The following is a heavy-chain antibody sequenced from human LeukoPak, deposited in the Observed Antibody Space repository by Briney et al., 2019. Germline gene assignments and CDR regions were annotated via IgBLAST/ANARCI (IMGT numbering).Heavy chain of an antibody. CDR1: GFTFSSYA. D-gene: IGHD5-18*01. J-gene: IGHJ4*02. CDR3: AKPQLSGYSYAEFDY. V-gene: IGHV3-30-3*02. CDR2: ISYDGSNK. Sequence: PGRSLRLSCAASGFTFSSYAMHWVRQAPGKGLEWVAAISYDGSNKYYADSVKGRFTISGDNSKNTLYLQMNSLRAEDTAVYYCAKPQLSGYSYAEFDYWGQGTLVTVSS.